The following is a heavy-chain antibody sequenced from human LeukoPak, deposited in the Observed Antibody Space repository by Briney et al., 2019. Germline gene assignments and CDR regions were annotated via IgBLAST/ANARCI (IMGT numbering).Heavy chain of an antibody. CDR1: GASISSYY. D-gene: IGHD6-13*01. CDR2: IYSSGDI. CDR3: ARVSSMIAAAGTSDY. V-gene: IGHV4-59*08. Sequence: SETLSLTCTVSGASISSYYWSWIRQPPGKGLEWIAFIYSSGDINYNPSLRSRASISLDTSKNLCSLRLTSVTAADTAAYYCARVSSMIAAAGTSDYWGQGTLVTVSP. J-gene: IGHJ4*02.